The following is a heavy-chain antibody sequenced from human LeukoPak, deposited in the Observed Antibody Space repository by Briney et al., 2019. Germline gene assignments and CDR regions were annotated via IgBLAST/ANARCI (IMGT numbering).Heavy chain of an antibody. V-gene: IGHV1-24*01. CDR1: GYTLTELS. J-gene: IGHJ6*02. D-gene: IGHD2-21*02. CDR3: ATGTYCGGDRHGIRNYYGMDV. Sequence: ASVKVSCKVSGYTLTELSMHWVRQAPGKGLEWMGGFDPEDGETIYAQKFQGGVTMTEDTSTDTAYMELSSLRSEDTAVYYCATGTYCGGDRHGIRNYYGMDVWGQGTTVTVSS. CDR2: FDPEDGET.